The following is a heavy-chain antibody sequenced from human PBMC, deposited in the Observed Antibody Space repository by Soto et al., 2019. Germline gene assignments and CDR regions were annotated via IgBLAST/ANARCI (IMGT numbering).Heavy chain of an antibody. CDR2: IIPIFGTA. D-gene: IGHD3-22*01. V-gene: IGHV1-69*05. CDR1: GGTFSSYA. Sequence: QVQLVQSGAEVKKPGSSVKVSCKASGGTFSSYAISWVRQAPGQGLEWMGGIIPIFGTANYAQKFQGRVTIPXXEXAXXAYMELSSLRSEDRAVYYCARIRSSGDYSDWYFDLWGRGTLVTVSS. CDR3: ARIRSSGDYSDWYFDL. J-gene: IGHJ2*01.